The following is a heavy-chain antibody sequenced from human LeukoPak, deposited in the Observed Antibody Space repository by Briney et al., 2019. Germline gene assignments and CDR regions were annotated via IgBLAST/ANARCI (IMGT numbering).Heavy chain of an antibody. Sequence: PGGSLRLSCAASGFTFDDYGMSWVRHTPGKGLEWVSGINWNGGSTGYADSVKGRFTISRDNAKNSLYLQMNSLRAEDTAVYYCAREVIGYSYGLTLDYWGQGTLVTVSS. D-gene: IGHD5-18*01. J-gene: IGHJ4*02. CDR1: GFTFDDYG. CDR2: INWNGGST. CDR3: AREVIGYSYGLTLDY. V-gene: IGHV3-20*04.